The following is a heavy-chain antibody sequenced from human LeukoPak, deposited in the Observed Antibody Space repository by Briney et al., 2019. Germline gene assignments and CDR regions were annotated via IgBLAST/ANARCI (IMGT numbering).Heavy chain of an antibody. CDR3: ARYIQYYYDSSGYYYYYYGMDV. J-gene: IGHJ6*02. CDR1: GFTFSSYG. Sequence: GSLRLSCAASGFTFSSYGMHWVRQAPGKGLEWVAVISYDGSNKYYADSVKGRFTISRDNSKNTLYLQMNSLRAEDTAVYYCARYIQYYYDSSGYYYYYYGMDVWGQGTTVTVSS. V-gene: IGHV3-30*03. CDR2: ISYDGSNK. D-gene: IGHD3-22*01.